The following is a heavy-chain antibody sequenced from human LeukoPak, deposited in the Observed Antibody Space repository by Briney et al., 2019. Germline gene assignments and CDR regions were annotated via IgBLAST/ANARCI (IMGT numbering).Heavy chain of an antibody. J-gene: IGHJ6*02. Sequence: GASVKVSCKASGYTFTGYYMHWVRQAPGQGLEWMGRINPNSGGTNYAQKFQGRVTMTRDTSISTAYMELRSLRSDDTAVYYCARDVTVAGTFDYYGMDVWGQGTTVTVSS. CDR3: ARDVTVAGTFDYYGMDV. CDR1: GYTFTGYY. D-gene: IGHD6-19*01. V-gene: IGHV1-2*06. CDR2: INPNSGGT.